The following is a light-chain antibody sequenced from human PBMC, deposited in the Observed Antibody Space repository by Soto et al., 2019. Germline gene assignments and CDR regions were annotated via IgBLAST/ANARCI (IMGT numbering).Light chain of an antibody. CDR1: QSVGSY. Sequence: EIVLTQSPATLSLSPGERAALSCRASQSVGSYLAWYQQKPGQAPRLLIYDASKRATVIPAWFSGSGSGTDFTLTISSLEPEDVADYFCQHRSNWPSTFGGGTKVEI. J-gene: IGKJ4*01. V-gene: IGKV3-11*01. CDR3: QHRSNWPST. CDR2: DAS.